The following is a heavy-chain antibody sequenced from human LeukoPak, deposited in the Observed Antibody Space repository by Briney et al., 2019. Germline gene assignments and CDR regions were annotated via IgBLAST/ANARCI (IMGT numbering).Heavy chain of an antibody. J-gene: IGHJ6*02. D-gene: IGHD2-2*01. CDR3: AKHRDYCSSTSCYLYYYYYGMDV. Sequence: GGSLRLSCAASGFSFSNYAMSWVHQAAGKGLEWVSGISGSGGSTYYADSVKGQFTISRDNSKNTLYLQMNSLRAEDTAVFYCAKHRDYCSSTSCYLYYYYYGMDVWGQGTTVTVSS. CDR2: ISGSGGST. CDR1: GFSFSNYA. V-gene: IGHV3-23*01.